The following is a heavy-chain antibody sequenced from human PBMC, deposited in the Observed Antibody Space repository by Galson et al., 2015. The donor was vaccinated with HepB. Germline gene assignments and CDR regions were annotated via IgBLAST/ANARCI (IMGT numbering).Heavy chain of an antibody. D-gene: IGHD1-14*01. CDR2: IYHSGST. J-gene: IGHJ3*02. CDR1: GYSISSGYY. Sequence: SETLSLTCGVSGYSISSGYYWGWIRQPPGKGLEWIGNIYHSGSTYSNPSLRSRVTISVDTSKNQSSVRLTSVTPADTAVYYCARDTTYDGFDMWGHGTMVTVSS. CDR3: ARDTTYDGFDM. V-gene: IGHV4-38-2*02.